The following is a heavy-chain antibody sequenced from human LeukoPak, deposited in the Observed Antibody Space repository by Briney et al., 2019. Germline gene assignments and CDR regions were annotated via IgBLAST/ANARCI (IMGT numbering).Heavy chain of an antibody. V-gene: IGHV3-53*01. CDR1: GFTVSSNH. CDR3: ASHSSSWYGFDY. D-gene: IGHD6-13*01. Sequence: GGSLRLSCAASGFTVSSNHMSRVRQAPGKGLEWVSVIYSGGSTYYADSVKGRFTISRDNSKNTLYLQMNSLRAEDTAVYYCASHSSSWYGFDYWGQGTLVTVST. J-gene: IGHJ4*02. CDR2: IYSGGST.